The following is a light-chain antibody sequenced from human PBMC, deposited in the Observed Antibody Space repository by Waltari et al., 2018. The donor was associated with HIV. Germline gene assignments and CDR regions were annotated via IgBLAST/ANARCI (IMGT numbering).Light chain of an antibody. J-gene: IGLJ3*02. CDR3: SSYTSSRTWV. V-gene: IGLV2-14*01. Sequence: QSALTQPASVSGSPGQSITISCTGTSSDVGGYYYLSWYQQHPGKAPKLMIYEVSNRPSGVSNPFSVSKSGNTASLTISGLQAEDEADYYCSSYTSSRTWVFGGGTKLTVL. CDR1: SSDVGGYYY. CDR2: EVS.